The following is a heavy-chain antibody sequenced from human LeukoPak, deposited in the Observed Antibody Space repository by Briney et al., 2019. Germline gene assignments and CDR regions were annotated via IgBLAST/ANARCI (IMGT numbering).Heavy chain of an antibody. D-gene: IGHD3-10*01. CDR2: TYYRSKWYN. V-gene: IGHV6-1*01. CDR1: GDSVSSNSAA. Sequence: SQTLSLTCAISGDSVSSNSAAWNWIRQSPSRGLEWLGRTYYRSKWYNDYAVSVKSRITINPDTSKNQFSLQLNSVTPEDTAVYYCARTPLLWFGELWYYYYMDAWGKGTTVTVSS. CDR3: ARTPLLWFGELWYYYYMDA. J-gene: IGHJ6*03.